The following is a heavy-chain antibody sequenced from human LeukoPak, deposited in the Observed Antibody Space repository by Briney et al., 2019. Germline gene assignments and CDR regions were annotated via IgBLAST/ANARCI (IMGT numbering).Heavy chain of an antibody. Sequence: ASVKVSCKASGYTFTGYYMHWVRQAPGQGLEWMGWINPNSGGTNYAQKFQGRVTMTRDTSISTAYMELSRLRSDDTAVYYCARGGYTPTPPYSSSYHYYYYMDVWGKGTTVTVSS. CDR2: INPNSGGT. D-gene: IGHD6-13*01. CDR1: GYTFTGYY. V-gene: IGHV1-2*02. CDR3: ARGGYTPTPPYSSSYHYYYYMDV. J-gene: IGHJ6*03.